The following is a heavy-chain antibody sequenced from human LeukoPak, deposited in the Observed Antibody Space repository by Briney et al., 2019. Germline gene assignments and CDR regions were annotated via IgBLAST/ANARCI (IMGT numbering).Heavy chain of an antibody. CDR2: IDPSDSYT. V-gene: IGHV5-10-1*01. CDR1: GYSFTTYW. CDR3: ARTWIQLWLYGLDP. Sequence: KTGESLRISCKGSGYSFTTYWISWVRQMPGKGLECMGRIDPSDSYTNYSPSFQGHVTISADKSISTAYLQWSSLKASDTAIYYCARTWIQLWLYGLDPWGQGTLVTVSS. D-gene: IGHD5-18*01. J-gene: IGHJ5*02.